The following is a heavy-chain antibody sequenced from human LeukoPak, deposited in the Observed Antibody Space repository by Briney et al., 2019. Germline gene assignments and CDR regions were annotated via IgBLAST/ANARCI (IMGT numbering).Heavy chain of an antibody. V-gene: IGHV3-33*08. D-gene: IGHD6-19*01. Sequence: PGRSLRLSCAASGFTFSSYGMHWVRQAPGKGLEWVAVIWYDGSNKYYADSVKGRFTISRGNAKNSLYLQMNSLRAEDTAVYYCARDARQWLRAFDIWGQGTMVTVSS. CDR2: IWYDGSNK. CDR1: GFTFSSYG. CDR3: ARDARQWLRAFDI. J-gene: IGHJ3*02.